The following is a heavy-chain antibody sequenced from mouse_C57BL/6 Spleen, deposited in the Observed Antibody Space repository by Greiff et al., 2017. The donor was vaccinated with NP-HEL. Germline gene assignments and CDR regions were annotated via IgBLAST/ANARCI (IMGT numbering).Heavy chain of an antibody. D-gene: IGHD2-5*01. CDR2: IYPGSGST. Sequence: QVQLKQPGAELVKPGASVKMSCKASGYTFTSYWITWVKQRPGQGLEWIGDIYPGSGSTNYNEKFKSKATLTVDTSSSTAYMQLSSLTSEDSAVYYCARGACYSNYSWFAYWGQGTLVTVSA. V-gene: IGHV1-55*01. CDR3: ARGACYSNYSWFAY. CDR1: GYTFTSYW. J-gene: IGHJ3*01.